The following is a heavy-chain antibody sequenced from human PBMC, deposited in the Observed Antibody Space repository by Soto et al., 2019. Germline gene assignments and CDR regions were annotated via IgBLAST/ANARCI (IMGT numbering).Heavy chain of an antibody. Sequence: SETLSLTCTVSGGSISSGGYYWSWIRQHPGKGLEWIGYIYYSGSTYYNPSLKSRVTISVDTSKNQFSLKLSSVTAADTAVYYCARESYMVRGVNGPGGDYYYGMDVWGQGTTVTVSS. CDR2: IYYSGST. CDR1: GGSISSGGYY. J-gene: IGHJ6*02. D-gene: IGHD3-10*01. V-gene: IGHV4-31*03. CDR3: ARESYMVRGVNGPGGDYYYGMDV.